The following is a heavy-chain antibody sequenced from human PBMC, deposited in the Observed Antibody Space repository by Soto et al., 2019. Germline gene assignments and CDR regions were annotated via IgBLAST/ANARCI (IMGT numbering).Heavy chain of an antibody. CDR2: IYNSGST. J-gene: IGHJ4*02. D-gene: IGHD3-3*01. CDR1: GGSVSSGGYF. V-gene: IGHV4-30-4*02. Sequence: PSDTLSLTCTVSGGSVSSGGYFWSWIRQPPGEGLEWIGHIYNSGSTYSNPSLRGRVTISVDTSKSQFSLKLSSVTAADTAVYYCARGPSADKIDFWGQGTLVTVS. CDR3: ARGPSADKIDF.